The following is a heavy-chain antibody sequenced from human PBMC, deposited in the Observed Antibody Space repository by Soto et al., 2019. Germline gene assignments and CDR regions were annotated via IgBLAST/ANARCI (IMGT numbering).Heavy chain of an antibody. CDR2: MNPNSGNT. D-gene: IGHD1-26*01. Sequence: ASVKVSCKASGYTFTSYDINWVRQATGQGLEWMGWMNPNSGNTGYAQKFQGRVTMTRNTSISTAYMELSSLRSEYTAVYYCARAGVWATATDYWGQGTLVTVSS. V-gene: IGHV1-8*01. J-gene: IGHJ4*02. CDR3: ARAGVWATATDY. CDR1: GYTFTSYD.